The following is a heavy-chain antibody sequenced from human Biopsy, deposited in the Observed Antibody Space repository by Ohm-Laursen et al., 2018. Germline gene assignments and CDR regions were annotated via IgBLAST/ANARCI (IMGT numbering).Heavy chain of an antibody. D-gene: IGHD3-22*01. CDR2: IDSGGYT. J-gene: IGHJ3*02. CDR1: GFTVSRNY. CDR3: ARSTYYYESSGTRRGLDI. Sequence: GSLRLSCSAPGFTVSRNYMTWVRQAPGKGLEWVSVIDSGGYTHYTDSVKGRFTISRDNSKNTLYLQMNNLTAEDTAVYYCARSTYYYESSGTRRGLDIWGQGTMVTVSS. V-gene: IGHV3-53*01.